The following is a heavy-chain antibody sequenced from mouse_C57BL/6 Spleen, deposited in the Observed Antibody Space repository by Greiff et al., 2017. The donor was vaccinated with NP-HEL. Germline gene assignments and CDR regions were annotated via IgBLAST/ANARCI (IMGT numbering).Heavy chain of an antibody. CDR1: GYSFTGYY. V-gene: IGHV1-42*01. D-gene: IGHD2-5*01. CDR2: INPSTGGT. Sequence: VQLQQSGPELVKPGASVKISCKASGYSFTGYYMNWVKQSPEKSLEWIGEINPSTGGTTYNQKFKAKATLTVDKSSSTAYMQLKILTSKDSAVYYCARTYYSNAMDYWGQGTSVTVSS. CDR3: ARTYYSNAMDY. J-gene: IGHJ4*01.